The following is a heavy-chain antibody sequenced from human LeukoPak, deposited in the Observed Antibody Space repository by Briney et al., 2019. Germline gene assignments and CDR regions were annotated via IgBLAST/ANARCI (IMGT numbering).Heavy chain of an antibody. CDR3: ARDLGGDCSSTSCYGG. D-gene: IGHD2-2*01. V-gene: IGHV3-30*02. Sequence: GGSLRLSCAASGFTFSSYGMHWVRQAPGKGLEWVAFIQHDGGNQYYADSVKGRFTISRDNSKNTLYLQMNSLRADDTAVYYCARDLGGDCSSTSCYGGWGQGTLVTVSS. CDR2: IQHDGGNQ. J-gene: IGHJ4*02. CDR1: GFTFSSYG.